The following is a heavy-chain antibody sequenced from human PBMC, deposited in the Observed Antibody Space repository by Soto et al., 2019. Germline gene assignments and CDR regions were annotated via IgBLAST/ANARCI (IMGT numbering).Heavy chain of an antibody. Sequence: PGGSLRLSCAASGFTVSSNYMSWVRQAPGKGLEWVSVIYSGGSTYYADSVKGRFTISRDNSKNTLYLQLNSPRAEDTAVYYCARDRAARQYYYYGMDVWGQGTTVTVSS. D-gene: IGHD6-6*01. CDR2: IYSGGST. J-gene: IGHJ6*02. V-gene: IGHV3-53*01. CDR3: ARDRAARQYYYYGMDV. CDR1: GFTVSSNY.